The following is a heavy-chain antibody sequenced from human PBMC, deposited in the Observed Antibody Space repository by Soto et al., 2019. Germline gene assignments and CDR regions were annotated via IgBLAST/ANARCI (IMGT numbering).Heavy chain of an antibody. CDR1: GFTFSSYW. D-gene: IGHD3-22*01. J-gene: IGHJ4*02. V-gene: IGHV3-74*01. Sequence: EVPLVESGGGSVQPGGSLRLSCAASGFTFSSYWMPWVRQAPGKGLVWVSRIKSAGSGTYYADSVKGRLTISRDNAKKTLYLQMNGLRAEDTAVYNCARGNGDYYDGNGYLGRHWGQGTLVTVSS. CDR3: ARGNGDYYDGNGYLGRH. CDR2: IKSAGSGT.